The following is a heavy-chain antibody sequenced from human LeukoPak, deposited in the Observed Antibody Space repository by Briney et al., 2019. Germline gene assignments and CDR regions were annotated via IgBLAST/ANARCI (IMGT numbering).Heavy chain of an antibody. CDR2: INPNSGGT. CDR1: GYRFTDYY. V-gene: IGHV1-2*02. D-gene: IGHD6-19*01. Sequence: ASVKVSCKASGYRFTDYYMHWVRQAPGQGLEWMGWINPNSGGTKYAQKFQGRVTMTRDTSISTVYMELSRLRSDDTAIYYCAREPRPRGGWFVSDWGQGTLVTVPS. CDR3: AREPRPRGGWFVSD. J-gene: IGHJ4*02.